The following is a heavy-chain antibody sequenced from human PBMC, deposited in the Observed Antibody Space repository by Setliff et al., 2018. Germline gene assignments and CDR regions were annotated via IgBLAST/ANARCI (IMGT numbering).Heavy chain of an antibody. CDR1: GGTFSSSG. D-gene: IGHD3-16*01. CDR2: FIPILGAT. Sequence: SVKVSCKSSGGTFSSSGITGVRQAPGQGLQWLGRFIPILGATNYAQNFQGRVTITADESTSTGYMELRSLRSDDTAVYYCARELRSPYWHLDSWGQGTQVTVSS. CDR3: ARELRSPYWHLDS. J-gene: IGHJ5*01. V-gene: IGHV1-69*13.